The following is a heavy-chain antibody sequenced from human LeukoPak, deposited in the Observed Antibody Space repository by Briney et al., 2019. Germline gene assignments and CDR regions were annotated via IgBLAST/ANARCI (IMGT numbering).Heavy chain of an antibody. Sequence: ASVKVSCKASGYTFTSYGISWVRQAPGQGLEWMGWISAYNGNTNYAQKLQGRVTMTTDTSTSTTYMELRSLRSDDTAVYYCARAEELYNWFDPWGQGTLVTVSS. CDR2: ISAYNGNT. J-gene: IGHJ5*02. CDR1: GYTFTSYG. D-gene: IGHD1-26*01. V-gene: IGHV1-18*04. CDR3: ARAEELYNWFDP.